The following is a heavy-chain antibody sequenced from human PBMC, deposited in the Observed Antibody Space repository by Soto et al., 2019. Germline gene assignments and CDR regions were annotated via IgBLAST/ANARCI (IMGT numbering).Heavy chain of an antibody. CDR2: ISSSSSYI. D-gene: IGHD6-6*01. CDR1: GFTFSSYS. J-gene: IGHJ6*03. V-gene: IGHV3-21*01. Sequence: GGSLRLSCAASGFTFSSYSMNWVRQAPGKGLEWVSSISSSSSYIYYADSVKGRFTISRDNAKNSLYLQMNSLRAEDTAVYYCARHPSIAARGLPYYMDVWGKGTTVTVSS. CDR3: ARHPSIAARGLPYYMDV.